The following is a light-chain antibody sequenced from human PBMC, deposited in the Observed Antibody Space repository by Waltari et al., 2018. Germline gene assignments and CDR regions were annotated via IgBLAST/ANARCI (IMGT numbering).Light chain of an antibody. CDR3: CSYAGSYTFV. Sequence: QSALTQPRSVSGSPGQSVTISCSGTSSDIGNYNFVFWYPQHPGNAPKLLIYDVVKRPSGVPVRFSGSKSGNTASLTISGLQTDDEGDYYCCSYAGSYTFVFGGGTQLTVL. CDR2: DVV. J-gene: IGLJ7*01. CDR1: SSDIGNYNF. V-gene: IGLV2-11*01.